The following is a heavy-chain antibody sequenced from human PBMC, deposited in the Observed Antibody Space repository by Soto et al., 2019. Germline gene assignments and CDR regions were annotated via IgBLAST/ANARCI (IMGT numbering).Heavy chain of an antibody. CDR1: GFTFSSYA. D-gene: IGHD3-10*01. CDR2: ISGSGGST. Sequence: HPGGSLRLSCAASGFTFSSYAMSWVRQAPGKGLEWVSAISGSGGSTYYADSVKGRFTISRDNSKNTLYLQMNSLRAEDTAVYYCAKDHLPPILLLWSYFDYWGQGTLVTVSS. J-gene: IGHJ4*02. CDR3: AKDHLPPILLLWSYFDY. V-gene: IGHV3-23*01.